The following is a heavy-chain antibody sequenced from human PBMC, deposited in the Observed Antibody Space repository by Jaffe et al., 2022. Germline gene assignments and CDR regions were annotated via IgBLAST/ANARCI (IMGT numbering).Heavy chain of an antibody. CDR3: ARDRNTAADS. V-gene: IGHV3-74*01. Sequence: EVQLVESGGGLVQPGGSLRLSCAASGFTFSSYWMHWVRQAPGKGLVWVSRINNDGSTTGYADSVKGRSTISRDNAKNTLYLQMNSLRPEDTAVYYCARDRNTAADSWGQGTLVTVSS. D-gene: IGHD5-18*01. CDR1: GFTFSSYW. J-gene: IGHJ4*02. CDR2: INNDGSTT.